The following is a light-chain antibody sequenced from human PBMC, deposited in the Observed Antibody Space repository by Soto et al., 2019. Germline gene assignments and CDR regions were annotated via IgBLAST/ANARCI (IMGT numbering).Light chain of an antibody. V-gene: IGKV3-15*01. CDR3: QQDNNWPPLT. CDR2: GAS. Sequence: EIVMTQSPATLSVSPGERATLSCRASQSVSSNFAWYQQKPGQAPRLLIYGASTRATGIPARFSGSGSGTEFTLTISGLQSEDFAVYYCQQDNNWPPLTFGGGTKVEIK. J-gene: IGKJ4*01. CDR1: QSVSSN.